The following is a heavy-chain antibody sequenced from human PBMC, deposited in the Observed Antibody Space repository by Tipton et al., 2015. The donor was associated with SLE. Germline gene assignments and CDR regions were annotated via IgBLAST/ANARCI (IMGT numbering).Heavy chain of an antibody. D-gene: IGHD6-6*01. CDR2: ISSSGSTI. Sequence: SLRLSCAASGFTFSSYSMSWIRQAPGKGLEWVSYISSSGSTIYYADSVKGRFTISRDNAKNSLYLQMNSLRAEDTAVYYCARVAYSSSTRWFDPWGQGTLVTVSS. CDR1: GFTFSSYS. V-gene: IGHV3-48*04. J-gene: IGHJ5*02. CDR3: ARVAYSSSTRWFDP.